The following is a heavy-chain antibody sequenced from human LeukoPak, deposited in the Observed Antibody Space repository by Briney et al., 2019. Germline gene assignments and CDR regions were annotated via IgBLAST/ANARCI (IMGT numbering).Heavy chain of an antibody. CDR2: ISAYNGNT. V-gene: IGHV1-18*01. D-gene: IGHD3-16*02. Sequence: ASVRVSCKVSGYTFSSYGITWVRQAPGQGLEWMGWISAYNGNTNYAQKIQDRVTMTTDTYTSTAYMELRRLRADDTAVYYCAREEYVWGSYRDVDYWGQGTLVTVSS. CDR3: AREEYVWGSYRDVDY. CDR1: GYTFSSYG. J-gene: IGHJ4*02.